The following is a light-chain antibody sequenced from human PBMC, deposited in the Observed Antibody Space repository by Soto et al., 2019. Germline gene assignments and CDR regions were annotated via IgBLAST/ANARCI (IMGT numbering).Light chain of an antibody. CDR1: QTISSW. V-gene: IGKV1-5*03. Sequence: DIQMTQSPSTLSGSVGDRVTITCRASQTISSWLAWYQQKPGKAPKLLIYKASTLKSAVTSRFSGRGSATEFTITISSLQPDDFATYYCQHFNIYSEAFGQGPK. J-gene: IGKJ1*01. CDR2: KAS. CDR3: QHFNIYSEA.